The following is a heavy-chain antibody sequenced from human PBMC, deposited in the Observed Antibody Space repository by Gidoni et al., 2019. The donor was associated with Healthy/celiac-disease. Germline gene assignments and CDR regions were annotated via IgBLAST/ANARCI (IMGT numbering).Heavy chain of an antibody. V-gene: IGHV4-39*01. D-gene: IGHD6-13*01. J-gene: IGHJ4*02. CDR2: VYYSGST. CDR3: ARRGYSSSWYY. CDR1: GGSISSSSYY. Sequence: QLQLHESCPGLAEPSATLSLTCTVSGGSISSSSYYWGWIRQPPGKGLGWIRSVYYSGSTFYNPSLKSRVTISVDTSKNQFSLKQSSVTAADTAVYYCARRGYSSSWYYWGQGTLVTVSS.